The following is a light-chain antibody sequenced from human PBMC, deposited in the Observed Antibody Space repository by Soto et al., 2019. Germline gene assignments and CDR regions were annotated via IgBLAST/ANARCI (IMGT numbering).Light chain of an antibody. CDR2: LGS. J-gene: IGKJ2*01. Sequence: EIVMTQSPLSLPVTPGEPASISCRSSQSLLHSNGYNYLDWYLQKPGQSPQLLIYLGSNRASGVPDRFSGSGSDTDFTLKISRVEAEDVGVYYCMQALQTPYTFGQGTKLEIK. CDR1: QSLLHSNGYNY. CDR3: MQALQTPYT. V-gene: IGKV2-28*01.